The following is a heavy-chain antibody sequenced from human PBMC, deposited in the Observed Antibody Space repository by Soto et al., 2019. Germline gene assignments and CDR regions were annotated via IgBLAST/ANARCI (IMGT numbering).Heavy chain of an antibody. CDR1: GGSISSGGYY. Sequence: SETLSLTCTVSGGSISSGGYYWSWIRQHPGKGLEWIGYIYYSGSTYYNPSLKGRVTISVDTSKNQFSLKLSSVTAADTAVYYCALLWFGELSHWFDPWGQGTLVTVSS. CDR3: ALLWFGELSHWFDP. J-gene: IGHJ5*02. V-gene: IGHV4-31*02. D-gene: IGHD3-10*01. CDR2: IYYSGST.